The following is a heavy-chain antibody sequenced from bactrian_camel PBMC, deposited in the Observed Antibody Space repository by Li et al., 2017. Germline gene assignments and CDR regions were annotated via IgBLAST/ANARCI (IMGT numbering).Heavy chain of an antibody. CDR3: AADRSCAPSWHGFSN. J-gene: IGHJ4*01. D-gene: IGHD6*01. CDR1: EYTSGMDC. Sequence: VQLVESGGGSVQAGESLRLSCAASEYTSGMDCVGWFRQAPGKEREDVARLDTGTGNTWYYGSTGGRFTISQDSAKNTIYLRMNNVKPEDTATYSCAADRSCAPSWHGFSNRGQGTQVTVS. CDR2: LDTGTGNT. V-gene: IGHV3S54*01.